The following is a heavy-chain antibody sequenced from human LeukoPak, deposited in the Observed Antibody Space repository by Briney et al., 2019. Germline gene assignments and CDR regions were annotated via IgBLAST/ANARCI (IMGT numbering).Heavy chain of an antibody. CDR1: GYTFTSYG. D-gene: IGHD3-3*01. CDR2: ISAYNGNT. CDR3: ARDQRPRDFWSGYWFRDYYYGMDV. Sequence: ASVKVSCKASGYTFTSYGISWVRQAPGQGLEWMGWISAYNGNTNYAQKLQGRVTVTTDTSTSTAYMELRSLRSDDTAVYYCARDQRPRDFWSGYWFRDYYYGMDVWGQGTTVTVSS. V-gene: IGHV1-18*01. J-gene: IGHJ6*02.